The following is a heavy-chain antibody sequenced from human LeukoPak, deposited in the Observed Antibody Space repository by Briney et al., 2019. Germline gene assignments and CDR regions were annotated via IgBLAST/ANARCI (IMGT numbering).Heavy chain of an antibody. CDR3: ARGSVVVVAATHDTTRYYFDY. J-gene: IGHJ4*02. CDR1: GGSFSGYY. D-gene: IGHD2-15*01. Sequence: PSETLSLTCAVYGGSFSGYYWSWIRQPPGKGLEWIGEINHSGSTNYNPSLKSRVTISVDTSKNQFSLKLSSETAADTAVYYCARGSVVVVAATHDTTRYYFDYWGQGTLVTVSS. CDR2: INHSGST. V-gene: IGHV4-34*01.